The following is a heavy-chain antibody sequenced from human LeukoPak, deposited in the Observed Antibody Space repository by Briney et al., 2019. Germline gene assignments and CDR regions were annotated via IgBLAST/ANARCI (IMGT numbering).Heavy chain of an antibody. Sequence: PSETLSLTCAVYGGSFSGYYWSWIRQPPGKGLEWIGEINRSGSTNYNPSLKSRVTISVDTSKNQFSLKLSSVTAADTAVYYCARIAHSSSSGYYYGMDVWGQGTTVTVSS. J-gene: IGHJ6*02. CDR2: INRSGST. D-gene: IGHD6-6*01. CDR1: GGSFSGYY. V-gene: IGHV4-34*01. CDR3: ARIAHSSSSGYYYGMDV.